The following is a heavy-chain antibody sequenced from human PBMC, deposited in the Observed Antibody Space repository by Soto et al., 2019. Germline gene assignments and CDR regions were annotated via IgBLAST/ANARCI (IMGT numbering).Heavy chain of an antibody. D-gene: IGHD5-18*01. V-gene: IGHV3-23*01. CDR1: GFTFSRHA. J-gene: IGHJ5*02. Sequence: PGGSLRLSCTASGFTFSRHAMTWVRQAPGKGLEWVSGLSDSGGSIYYADSVKGRFTISRDNSMNTLYLQMNTLRAEDTAVYYFFFESNSYHPDLLSLPTQRTSDP. CDR2: LSDSGGSI. CDR3: FFESNSYHPDLLSLPTQRTSDP.